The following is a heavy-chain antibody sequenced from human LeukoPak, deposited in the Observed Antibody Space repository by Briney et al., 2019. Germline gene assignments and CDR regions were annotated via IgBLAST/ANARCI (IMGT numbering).Heavy chain of an antibody. Sequence: PSQTLSLTCTVSGGSISSGGYYWSWIRQHPGKGLEWIGYFYYSGSTYYNPSLKSRVTISVDTSENQFSLKLSSVTAADTAVYYCASIAVAGTVDYWGQGTLVTVSS. V-gene: IGHV4-31*03. CDR3: ASIAVAGTVDY. CDR1: GGSISSGGYY. D-gene: IGHD6-19*01. J-gene: IGHJ4*02. CDR2: FYYSGST.